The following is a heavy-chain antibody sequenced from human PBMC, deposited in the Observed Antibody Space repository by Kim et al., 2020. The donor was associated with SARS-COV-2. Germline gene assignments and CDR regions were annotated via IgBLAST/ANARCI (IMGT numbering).Heavy chain of an antibody. J-gene: IGHJ3*02. CDR1: GYTFSNFW. D-gene: IGHD1-26*01. CDR3: ARVVGANRRCDI. V-gene: IGHV5-51*01. Sequence: GESLKISCKGSGYTFSNFWIGWVRQLPEKGLEWMVIIFPGDSETRYSPSFEGQVSISADESISTVYLQWNSLKASDSAVYFCARVVGANRRCDIWGQGTMVTVSP. CDR2: IFPGDSET.